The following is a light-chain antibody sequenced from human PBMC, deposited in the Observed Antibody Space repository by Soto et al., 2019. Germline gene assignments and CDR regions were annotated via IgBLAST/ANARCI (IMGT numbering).Light chain of an antibody. CDR1: SSDVGAYNY. V-gene: IGLV2-14*03. CDR2: DVS. J-gene: IGLJ1*01. Sequence: QSALTQPASVSGSPGQSITISCTGTSSDVGAYNYVYWYQQHPGKAPKLMIYDVSSRPSGVSTRFSGSKSGNTASLTISGLQAEDEADYHCSSYTSTSTYVFGSGTKLTVL. CDR3: SSYTSTSTYV.